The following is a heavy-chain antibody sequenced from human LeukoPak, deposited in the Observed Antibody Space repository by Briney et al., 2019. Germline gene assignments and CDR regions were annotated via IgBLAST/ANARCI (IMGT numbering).Heavy chain of an antibody. CDR2: ISGSGDST. D-gene: IGHD6-19*01. CDR3: ARELRAVAGTFYFDY. CDR1: GFTFSSYA. V-gene: IGHV3-23*01. Sequence: GGSLRLSCAASGFTFSSYAMSWVRQAPGKGLEWVSAISGSGDSTYYADSVKGRFTISRDNSKNTLYLQMNSLRVEDTAVYYCARELRAVAGTFYFDYWGQGTLVTVSS. J-gene: IGHJ4*02.